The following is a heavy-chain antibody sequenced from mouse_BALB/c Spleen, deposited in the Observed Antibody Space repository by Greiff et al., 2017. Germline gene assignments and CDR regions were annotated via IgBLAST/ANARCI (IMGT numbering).Heavy chain of an antibody. CDR1: GYTFTDYE. Sequence: QVQLKESGAELVRPGASVTLSCKASGYTFTDYEMHWVKQTPVHGLEWIGAIDPETGGTAYNQKFKGKATLTADKSSSTAYMELRSLTSEDSAVYYCTKEGFHYYSSYYFDYWGQGTTLTVSS. J-gene: IGHJ2*01. V-gene: IGHV1-15*01. CDR3: TKEGFHYYSSYYFDY. D-gene: IGHD1-2*01. CDR2: IDPETGGT.